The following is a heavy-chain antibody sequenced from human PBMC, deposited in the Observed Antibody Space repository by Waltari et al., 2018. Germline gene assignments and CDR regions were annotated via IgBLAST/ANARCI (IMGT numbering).Heavy chain of an antibody. V-gene: IGHV3-23*04. CDR1: GFTFSSYA. CDR3: AKGSGKFDY. J-gene: IGHJ4*02. CDR2: IRGSGGST. Sequence: ELQLVESGGGLVQPGGSLRLSCAASGFTFSSYAMSWVRQAPGKGRGWASAIRGSGGSTYYADAVKGRFTISRDNSKNTLYLQMNSLRAEDTAVYYCAKGSGKFDYWGQGTLVTVSS.